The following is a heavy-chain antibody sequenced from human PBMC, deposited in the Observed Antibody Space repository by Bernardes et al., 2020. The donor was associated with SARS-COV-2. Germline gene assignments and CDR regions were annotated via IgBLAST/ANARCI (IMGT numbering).Heavy chain of an antibody. CDR1: GYTFIGYY. V-gene: IGHV1-2*04. CDR3: ARDLWFGGVKFAFDI. D-gene: IGHD3-16*01. CDR2: INPNSGGT. J-gene: IGHJ3*02. Sequence: ASVKVSCKASGYTFIGYYMHWVRQAPGQGLEWMGWINPNSGGTNYAQKFQGWVTMTRDTSISTAYMELSRLRSDDTAVYYCARDLWFGGVKFAFDIWGQGTMVTVSS.